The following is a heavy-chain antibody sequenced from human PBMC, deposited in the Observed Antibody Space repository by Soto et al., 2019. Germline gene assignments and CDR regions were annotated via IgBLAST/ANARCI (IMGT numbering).Heavy chain of an antibody. V-gene: IGHV3-33*01. CDR1: GFTFSSYG. Sequence: QVQLVESGGGVVQPGRSLRLSCAASGFTFSSYGMHWVRQAPGKGLEWVAVIWSDGSNKYYADSVKGRFTISRDNSKNTLYLQMNSLRAEDTAVYYCAREGSPTVTTWDNWLDTWGQGTLVTVSS. D-gene: IGHD4-17*01. CDR3: AREGSPTVTTWDNWLDT. J-gene: IGHJ5*02. CDR2: IWSDGSNK.